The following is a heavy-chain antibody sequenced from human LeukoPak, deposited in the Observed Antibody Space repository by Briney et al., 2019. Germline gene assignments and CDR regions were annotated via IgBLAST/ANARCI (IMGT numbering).Heavy chain of an antibody. CDR1: GFTFSSYG. CDR2: ISHDGSNK. Sequence: PGRSLRLSCAASGFTFSSYGMHWVRQAPGKGLEWVAVISHDGSNKYYSDSVKGRFTISRDNSKNTLYLQMNSLRVEDTAVYFCATRGGSYFDYWGQGTLVTVSS. CDR3: ATRGGSYFDY. V-gene: IGHV3-30*03. D-gene: IGHD1-26*01. J-gene: IGHJ4*02.